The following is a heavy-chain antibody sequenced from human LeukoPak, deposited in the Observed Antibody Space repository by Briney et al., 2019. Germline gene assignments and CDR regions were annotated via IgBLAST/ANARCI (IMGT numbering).Heavy chain of an antibody. V-gene: IGHV4-31*03. CDR2: IYYSGST. D-gene: IGHD2-15*01. CDR3: ASVARGRYCSGGSCSNY. CDR1: GGSISSGGYY. J-gene: IGHJ4*02. Sequence: SETLSLTCIVSGGSISSGGYYWSWIRQHPGKGLEWIGYIYYSGSTYYNPSLKSRVTISVDTSKNQFSLKLSSVTAADTAVYYCASVARGRYCSGGSCSNYWGQGTLVTVSS.